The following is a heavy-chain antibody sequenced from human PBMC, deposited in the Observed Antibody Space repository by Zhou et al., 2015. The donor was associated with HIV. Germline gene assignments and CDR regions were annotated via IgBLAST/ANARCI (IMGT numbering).Heavy chain of an antibody. CDR2: IYIDGDT. J-gene: IGHJ5*01. V-gene: IGHV3-53*01. CDR3: AREINVSGWFVS. Sequence: EVQLVESGGTWIQPGRSLRLSCAASGFSFDDYAMYWVRQAPGKGLEWVSGIYIDGDTHYADSVKGRFTLSRDNSKNTLNLQMNSLRVEDTAVYYCAREINVSGWFVSWGQGTLVTVSS. CDR1: GFSFDDYA. D-gene: IGHD6-19*01.